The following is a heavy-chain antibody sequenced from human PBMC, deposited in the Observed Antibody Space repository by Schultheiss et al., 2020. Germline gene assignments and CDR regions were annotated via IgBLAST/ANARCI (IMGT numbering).Heavy chain of an antibody. CDR3: ARGVISGGSCYSDY. J-gene: IGHJ4*02. CDR2: INHSGST. CDR1: GGSFSGYY. V-gene: IGHV4-34*01. Sequence: SETLSLTCAVYGGSFSGYYWSWIRQPPGKGLEWIGEINHSGSTNYNSSLKSRVTISVDTSKNQFSLKLSSVTAADTAVYYCARGVISGGSCYSDYWGQGTLVTVSS. D-gene: IGHD2-15*01.